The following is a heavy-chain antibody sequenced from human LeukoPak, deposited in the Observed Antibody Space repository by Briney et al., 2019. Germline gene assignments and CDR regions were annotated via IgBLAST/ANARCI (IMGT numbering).Heavy chain of an antibody. CDR2: IYYSGST. CDR1: GGSISSYY. D-gene: IGHD2-21*02. Sequence: PSETLSLTCTVSGGSISSYYWSWIRQPPGKGLEWIGYIYYSGSTNCNPSLKSRVTISVDTSKNQFSLKLSSVTAADTAVYYCARGERYCGGDCSVFDYWGQGTLVTVSS. V-gene: IGHV4-59*01. CDR3: ARGERYCGGDCSVFDY. J-gene: IGHJ4*02.